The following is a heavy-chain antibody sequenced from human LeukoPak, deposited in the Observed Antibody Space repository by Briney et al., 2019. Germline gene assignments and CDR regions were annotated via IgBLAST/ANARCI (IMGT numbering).Heavy chain of an antibody. J-gene: IGHJ4*02. V-gene: IGHV3-48*03. CDR1: GFTFSAYE. CDR3: ARDTRLDY. CDR2: ISTSGSTI. Sequence: GGSLRLSCAASGFTFSAYEMNWVRQAPGKALEWVSYISTSGSTIYYADSVKGRFTISRDNAKNSLYLQMHSLRAEDAAVYYCARDTRLDYWGQGTLVTVSS.